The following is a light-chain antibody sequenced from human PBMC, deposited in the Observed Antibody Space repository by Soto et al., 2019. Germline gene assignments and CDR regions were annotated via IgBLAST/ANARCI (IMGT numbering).Light chain of an antibody. CDR3: SSYTGSSTLV. J-gene: IGLJ1*01. CDR2: EVS. Sequence: QSALTQPASVSGSPGQSITISCTGTSSDVGAYNYVSWYQQHPGKAPKFMIYEVSNRPSGVSNRFSGSKSDNTASLTISGLQAEDEADYYCSSYTGSSTLVFGTGTKLTVL. CDR1: SSDVGAYNY. V-gene: IGLV2-14*01.